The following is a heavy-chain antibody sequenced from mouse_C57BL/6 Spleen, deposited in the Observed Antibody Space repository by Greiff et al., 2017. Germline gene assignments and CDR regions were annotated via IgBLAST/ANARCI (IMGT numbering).Heavy chain of an antibody. Sequence: VQGVESGPGLVQPSQSLSITCTVSGFSLTSYGVHWVRQSPGKGLEWLGVIWSGGSTDYNAAFISRLSISKDNSKSQVFFKMNSLQADDTAIYYCAREPYGYDAWFAYWGQGTLVTVSA. CDR3: AREPYGYDAWFAY. CDR2: IWSGGST. V-gene: IGHV2-2*01. CDR1: GFSLTSYG. D-gene: IGHD2-2*01. J-gene: IGHJ3*01.